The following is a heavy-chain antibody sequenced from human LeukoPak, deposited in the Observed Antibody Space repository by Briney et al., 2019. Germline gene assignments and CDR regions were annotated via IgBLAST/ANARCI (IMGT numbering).Heavy chain of an antibody. D-gene: IGHD2-2*01. J-gene: IGHJ6*03. CDR2: INHSGST. CDR3: ARGRVVPAAIYGYYYYYYMDV. CDR1: GGSFSGYY. V-gene: IGHV4-34*01. Sequence: PSGTLSLTCAVYGGSFSGYYWSWIRQPPGKGLEWIGEINHSGSTNYNPSLKSRVTISVDTSKNQFSLKLSSVTAADTAVYYCARGRVVPAAIYGYYYYYYMDVWGKGTTVTVSS.